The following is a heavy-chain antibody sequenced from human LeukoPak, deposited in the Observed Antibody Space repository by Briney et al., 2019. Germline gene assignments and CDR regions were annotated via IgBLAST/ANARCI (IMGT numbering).Heavy chain of an antibody. D-gene: IGHD6-19*01. Sequence: PGRSLRLSCAASGFTFSSYAMHWVRQAPGKGLEWVAVMSYDGSNKYYADSVKGRFTISRDNSKNTLYLQMNSLRAEDTAVYYCARDGIAVAGTGFDYWGQGTLVTVSS. CDR3: ARDGIAVAGTGFDY. CDR1: GFTFSSYA. V-gene: IGHV3-30*04. J-gene: IGHJ4*02. CDR2: MSYDGSNK.